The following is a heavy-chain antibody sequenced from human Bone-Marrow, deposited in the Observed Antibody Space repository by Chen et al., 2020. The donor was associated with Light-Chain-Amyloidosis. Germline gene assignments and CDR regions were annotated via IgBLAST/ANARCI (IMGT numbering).Heavy chain of an antibody. V-gene: IGHV4-34*01. D-gene: IGHD2-15*01. Sequence: QVQLQQWGAGLLKPSETLSLTCAVYGGSFSGYYWGWIRPPPGRGLKWIGEINHSGSTNYNPSLKSRVTISVDTSKNQFSLKLISVTASDSAVYYCARGPGSYYYYYYGMDVWGQGTTVTVSS. CDR1: GGSFSGYY. CDR2: INHSGST. CDR3: ARGPGSYYYYYYGMDV. J-gene: IGHJ6*02.